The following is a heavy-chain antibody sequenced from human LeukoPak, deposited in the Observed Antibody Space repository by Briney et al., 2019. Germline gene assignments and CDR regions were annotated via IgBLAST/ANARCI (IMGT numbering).Heavy chain of an antibody. Sequence: PGGSLRPSCAASGFSFSTYAMHWVRQAPGKGLEWVAVISSDGSNKYYADSLKGRFTISRDNSKNTLYMQMSSLGTEDTAVYYCARVLEGGSSWYGSFLLWGQGTMVSVSS. CDR3: ARVLEGGSSWYGSFLL. V-gene: IGHV3-30-3*01. CDR2: ISSDGSNK. J-gene: IGHJ3*01. D-gene: IGHD6-13*01. CDR1: GFSFSTYA.